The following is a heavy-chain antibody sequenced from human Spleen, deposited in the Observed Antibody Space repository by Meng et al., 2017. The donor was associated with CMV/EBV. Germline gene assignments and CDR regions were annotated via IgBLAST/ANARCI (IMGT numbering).Heavy chain of an antibody. CDR1: GDSVSSNSAG. Sequence: SETLSLTCVLSGDSVSSNSAGWNWIRQSPSRGLEWLGRTYYRSQWFNDYAVSVKSRITINPDTSKNQFSLQLNSVTPDDTAVYYCARDGAAGTVDYWGQGTLVTVSS. J-gene: IGHJ4*02. V-gene: IGHV6-1*01. CDR3: ARDGAAGTVDY. D-gene: IGHD6-13*01. CDR2: TYYRSQWFN.